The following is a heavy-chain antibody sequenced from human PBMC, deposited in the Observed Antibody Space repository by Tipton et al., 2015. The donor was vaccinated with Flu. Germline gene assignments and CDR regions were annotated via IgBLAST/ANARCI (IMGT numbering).Heavy chain of an antibody. V-gene: IGHV4-4*07. D-gene: IGHD6-13*01. CDR2: IYSSGTA. J-gene: IGHJ4*02. CDR1: GGSIGGYY. Sequence: TLSLTCTVSGGSIGGYYWSWVRQPAGKGLEWIGRIYSSGTANYSPSLKTRVTMSVDTSSNQFFLSLKSVTATDTAIYYCARSASWYDPLDYWGQGNLVTVSS. CDR3: ARSASWYDPLDY.